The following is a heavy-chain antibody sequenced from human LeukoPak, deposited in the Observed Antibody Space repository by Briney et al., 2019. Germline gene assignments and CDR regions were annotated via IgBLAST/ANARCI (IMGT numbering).Heavy chain of an antibody. CDR3: ARGLGDRSVYYYLGY. CDR2: INHSGST. Sequence: PSETLSLTCAVYGGSFSGYYWTWIRQPPGKGLEWIGEINHSGSTNCNPSLKSRVTISVDTSKNQFSLKMTSVTAADTAVHYCARGLGDRSVYYYLGYWGQGTLVTVSS. D-gene: IGHD3-22*01. CDR1: GGSFSGYY. V-gene: IGHV4-34*01. J-gene: IGHJ4*02.